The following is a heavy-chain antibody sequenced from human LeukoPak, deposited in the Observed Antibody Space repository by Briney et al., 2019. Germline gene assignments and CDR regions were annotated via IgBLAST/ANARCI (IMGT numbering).Heavy chain of an antibody. CDR3: ARGLWFGEASPFDY. D-gene: IGHD3-10*01. CDR1: GGSISSYY. Sequence: PSETLSLTCTVSGGSISSYYWSWIRQPPGKGLEWIGYIYYSGSTNYNPSLKSRVTISVDTSKNQFSLKLSSVTAADTAVYYCARGLWFGEASPFDYWGQGTLVTVSS. V-gene: IGHV4-59*01. J-gene: IGHJ4*02. CDR2: IYYSGST.